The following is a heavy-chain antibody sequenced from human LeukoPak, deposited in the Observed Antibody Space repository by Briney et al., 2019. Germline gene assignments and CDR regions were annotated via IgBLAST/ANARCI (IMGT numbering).Heavy chain of an antibody. J-gene: IGHJ6*04. D-gene: IGHD3-10*02. CDR3: AELGITMIGGV. CDR1: GFTFSNAW. Sequence: AGGSLRLSCAASGFTFSNAWMTWVRQAPGKGLEWVSYISSSGSTIYYADSVKGRFTISRDNAKNSLYLQMNSLRAEDTAVYYCAELGITMIGGVWGKGTTVTISS. V-gene: IGHV3-48*04. CDR2: ISSSGSTI.